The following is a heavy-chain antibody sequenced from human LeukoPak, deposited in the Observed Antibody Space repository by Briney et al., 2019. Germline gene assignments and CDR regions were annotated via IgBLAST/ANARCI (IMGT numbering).Heavy chain of an antibody. Sequence: PSETLSLTCTVSGGSITNNYWAWIRQPPGKGLEWIGYTHDSGNSNYDPSLRSRVTISIDTSKNQFSLKLTSVTAADTAVYYCARDRSAAPADYWGQGTLVTVSS. CDR2: THDSGNS. D-gene: IGHD6-13*01. V-gene: IGHV4-59*13. J-gene: IGHJ4*02. CDR3: ARDRSAAPADY. CDR1: GGSITNNY.